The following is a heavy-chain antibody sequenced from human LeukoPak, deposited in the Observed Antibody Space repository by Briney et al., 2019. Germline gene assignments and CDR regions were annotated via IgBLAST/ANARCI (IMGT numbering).Heavy chain of an antibody. D-gene: IGHD3-10*01. CDR2: INHSGST. CDR1: GGSFSGYY. V-gene: IGHV4-34*01. Sequence: SETLSLTCAVYGGSFSGYYWSWIRHPPGKGLEWIGEINHSGSTNYNPSLKSRVTISVDTSKNQFSLKLSSVTAADTAVYYCASSHSYCSGSYSPIDYWGQGTLVTVSS. J-gene: IGHJ4*02. CDR3: ASSHSYCSGSYSPIDY.